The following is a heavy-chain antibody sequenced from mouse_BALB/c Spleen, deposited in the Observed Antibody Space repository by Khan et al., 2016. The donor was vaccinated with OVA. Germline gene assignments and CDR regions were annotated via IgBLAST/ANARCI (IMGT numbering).Heavy chain of an antibody. Sequence: VELVESGAELARPGASVKMSCKASGYTFTSYTMHWIQQRPGQGLEWIGYINPRSGYNQKLNDKATLTADISSSTAYMQLSSLTSQDSAVYYCARDKSEYALDYWGQGTSVTVSS. CDR1: GYTFTSYT. CDR3: ARDKSEYALDY. V-gene: IGHV1-4*01. CDR2: INPRSG. J-gene: IGHJ4*01.